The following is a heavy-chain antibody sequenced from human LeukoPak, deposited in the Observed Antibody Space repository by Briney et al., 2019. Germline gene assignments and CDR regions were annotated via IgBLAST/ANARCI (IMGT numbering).Heavy chain of an antibody. V-gene: IGHV4-59*01. D-gene: IGHD1-7*01. CDR3: ARGSRELDYFDY. CDR1: GGSISSYY. CDR2: IYYSGST. J-gene: IGHJ4*02. Sequence: PSETLSLTCTVSGGSISSYYWSWIRQPPGKGLEWIGYIYYSGSTKYNPSLKSRVTISVDASKTQFSPKLNSVTAADTAVYYCARGSRELDYFDYWCQGTLVTVSS.